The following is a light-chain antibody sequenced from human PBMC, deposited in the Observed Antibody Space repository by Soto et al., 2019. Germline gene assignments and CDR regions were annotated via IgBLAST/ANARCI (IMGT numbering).Light chain of an antibody. CDR1: SSNIGSNF. CDR3: AAWDDSLSGPV. J-gene: IGLJ3*02. V-gene: IGLV1-47*02. CDR2: SDY. Sequence: QYVLTQPPSASGTPGQRVTISCSGGSSNIGSNFVYWYQQFPGTAPKPLIYSDYQRPSGVPDRFSASKSGTSASLAISGLRSEDEADYYCAAWDDSLSGPVFGGGTKVTVL.